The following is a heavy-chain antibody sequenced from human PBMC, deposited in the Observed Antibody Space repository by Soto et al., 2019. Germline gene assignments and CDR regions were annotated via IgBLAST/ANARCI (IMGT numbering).Heavy chain of an antibody. Sequence: QVQLVESGGGVVQPGRSLRLSCAASGFTFSSYGMHWVRQAPGKGLEWVAVISYDGSNKYYADSVKGRFTISRDNSKNTLYLQMNSLRAEDTAVYYCAKDRVVSDTPELQYHQLSYYYYGMDVWGQGTTVTVSS. CDR1: GFTFSSYG. CDR3: AKDRVVSDTPELQYHQLSYYYYGMDV. D-gene: IGHD4-4*01. V-gene: IGHV3-30*18. J-gene: IGHJ6*02. CDR2: ISYDGSNK.